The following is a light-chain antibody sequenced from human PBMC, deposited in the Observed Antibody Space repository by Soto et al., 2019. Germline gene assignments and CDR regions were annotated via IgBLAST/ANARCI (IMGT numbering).Light chain of an antibody. Sequence: EIVLTQSPATLSLSPGERATLSCRASQTIRGLLAWYQHRPGQAPRLLIYDTSNRATGVPTRFSGSRSGAEFTLTINSLQSEDFAVYYCQPYNNWPLTFGGGTKVEIK. CDR2: DTS. V-gene: IGKV3-15*01. CDR1: QTIRGL. CDR3: QPYNNWPLT. J-gene: IGKJ4*01.